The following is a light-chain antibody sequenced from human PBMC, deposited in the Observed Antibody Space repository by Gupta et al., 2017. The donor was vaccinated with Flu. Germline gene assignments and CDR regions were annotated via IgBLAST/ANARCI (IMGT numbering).Light chain of an antibody. CDR1: SGRFSSSHS. CDR3: LIYLGGGVSL. V-gene: IGLV8-61*01. Sequence: QTAVTSEPSWSVSTGGTVTHTGAMGSGRFSSSHSAGWYQPAPGRPPRTLIYNTDVRSSGVPDRFSGSILGHRVALTITGAQAEDESDYYCLIYLGGGVSLFGGGTKVTVL. CDR2: NTD. J-gene: IGLJ2*01.